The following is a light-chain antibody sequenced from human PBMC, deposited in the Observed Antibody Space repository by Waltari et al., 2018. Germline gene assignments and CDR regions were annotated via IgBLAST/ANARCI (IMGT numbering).Light chain of an antibody. CDR1: QGISSY. Sequence: AIRMTQSPPSFYASTGDRVTITCRANQGISSYLAWFQQKPGKAPKLLIYAASTLQTGVPSRFSGSGSGTDFTLTISCLQSEDLATYYCQQYYTFPFTFGPGTKVDVK. J-gene: IGKJ3*01. CDR3: QQYYTFPFT. V-gene: IGKV1-8*01. CDR2: AAS.